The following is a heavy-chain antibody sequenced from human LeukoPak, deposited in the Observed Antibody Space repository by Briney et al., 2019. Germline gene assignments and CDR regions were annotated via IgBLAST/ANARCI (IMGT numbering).Heavy chain of an antibody. CDR1: GGSISSYY. J-gene: IGHJ4*02. CDR2: IYYSGST. V-gene: IGHV4-59*01. Sequence: SETLSLTCTVSGGSISSYYWSWIRQPPGKGLEWIGYIYYSGSTNYNPSLKSRVTISVDTSKNQFSLKLSSVTAADTAVYYCARGDYYGSGSYGDYWGQGTLVTVFS. CDR3: ARGDYYGSGSYGDY. D-gene: IGHD3-10*01.